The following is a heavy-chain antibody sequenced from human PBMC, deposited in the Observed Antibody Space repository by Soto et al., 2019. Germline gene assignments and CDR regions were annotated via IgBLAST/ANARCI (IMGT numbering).Heavy chain of an antibody. CDR2: VSGGGDGT. Sequence: GGSLRLSCAASGFTFSSYVMNWVRQAPGEGLEWVSTVSGGGDGTYYADSVKGRFTISRDDSKNTLYLQMNSLRADDTALYFCARSGYCSTGKCSAFDYWGQGTLVTVSS. V-gene: IGHV3-23*01. J-gene: IGHJ4*02. CDR1: GFTFSSYV. CDR3: ARSGYCSTGKCSAFDY. D-gene: IGHD2-8*01.